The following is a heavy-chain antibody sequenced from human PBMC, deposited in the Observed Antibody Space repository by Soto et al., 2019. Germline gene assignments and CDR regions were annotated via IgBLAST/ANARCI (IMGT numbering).Heavy chain of an antibody. CDR3: ARVVAQYSSGWRPHDY. CDR2: IYYSGIT. V-gene: IGHV4-59*01. Sequence: PSETLSLTGTVSGGSISSYYCSWIRQPPWKGLEWIGYIYYSGITNYNPSLKSRVTISVDTSKNQFSLKLSSVTAADTAVYYCARVVAQYSSGWRPHDYWGQGTLASGS. CDR1: GGSISSYY. D-gene: IGHD6-19*01. J-gene: IGHJ4*02.